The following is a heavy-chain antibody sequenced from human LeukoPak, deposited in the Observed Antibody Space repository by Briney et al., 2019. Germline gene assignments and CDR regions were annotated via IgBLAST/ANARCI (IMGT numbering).Heavy chain of an antibody. Sequence: SETLSLTCTVSGGSISSFYWSWIRQPPGKGLEWIGYIYYSGSTNYNPSLKSRVTISVDTSKNQISLKLSSVTAADTAVYYCAAVQDCSSGSCYLDAFDIWGQGTVVSVSS. J-gene: IGHJ3*02. CDR2: IYYSGST. V-gene: IGHV4-59*01. D-gene: IGHD2-15*01. CDR1: GGSISSFY. CDR3: AAVQDCSSGSCYLDAFDI.